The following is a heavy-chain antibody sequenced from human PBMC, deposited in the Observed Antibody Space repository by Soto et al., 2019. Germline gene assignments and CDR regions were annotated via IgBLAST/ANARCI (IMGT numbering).Heavy chain of an antibody. CDR3: ATRDGVTSGSSHFYGTDV. D-gene: IGHD1-26*01. J-gene: IGHJ6*02. V-gene: IGHV3-23*01. CDR1: GSTFSSDV. Sequence: EVQLLESGGGLVQPGGSLRLSCVASGSTFSSDVMSWVRQAPGKGLEWVSGISGGTTYYADSVKGRFTISRDNFKNTLFLQMNSLRAEDTAGYQWATRDGVTSGSSHFYGTDVWGQGTTVTVSS. CDR2: ISGGTT.